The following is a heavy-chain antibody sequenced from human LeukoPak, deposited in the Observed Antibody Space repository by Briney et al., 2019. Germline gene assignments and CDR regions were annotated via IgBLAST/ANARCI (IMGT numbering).Heavy chain of an antibody. V-gene: IGHV4-31*03. J-gene: IGHJ4*02. CDR2: IYYSGST. CDR3: ASGDNDPLFDY. CDR1: GGSISSGGYY. Sequence: PSETLSLTCTVSGGSISSGGYYWSWIRQHPGKGLEWIGSIYYSGSTNYNPSLQGRVTISLDTSRNQFSLKLRSVTAADTAVYYCASGDNDPLFDYWGQGTLVTVSS. D-gene: IGHD1-1*01.